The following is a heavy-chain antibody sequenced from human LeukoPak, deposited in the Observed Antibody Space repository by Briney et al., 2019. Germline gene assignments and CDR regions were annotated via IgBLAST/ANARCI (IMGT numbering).Heavy chain of an antibody. CDR2: INHSGSS. Sequence: SETLSLTCAVYGGSFSGYYWSWIRQPPGKGLEWIGEINHSGSSNYNPSLKSRVTISVDTSKNQSSLKLSSVTAADTAVYYCARGSITDIWGQGTMVTVSS. CDR3: ARGSITDI. V-gene: IGHV4-34*01. CDR1: GGSFSGYY. J-gene: IGHJ3*02.